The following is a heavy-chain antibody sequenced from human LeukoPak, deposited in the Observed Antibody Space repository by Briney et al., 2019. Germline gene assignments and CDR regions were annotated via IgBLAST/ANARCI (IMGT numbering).Heavy chain of an antibody. CDR2: LSGRSDSI. J-gene: IGHJ4*02. CDR3: AREPPGNYDDSGHYYAYFDC. CDR1: GFSFTTYG. Sequence: GGSLRLSCAASGFSFTTYGMNWLRQAPGKGLEWVSYLSGRSDSIYYAESVKGRFTISRDNAKNSLYLQMNGLTDEDTAVYYCAREPPGNYDDSGHYYAYFDCWGQGALVTVSS. D-gene: IGHD3-22*01. V-gene: IGHV3-48*02.